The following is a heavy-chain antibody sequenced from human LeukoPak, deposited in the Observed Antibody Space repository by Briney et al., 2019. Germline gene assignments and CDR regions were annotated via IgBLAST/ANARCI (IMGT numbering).Heavy chain of an antibody. CDR3: ASRRPAGFDAFDI. CDR2: INPRAGST. Sequence: ASLKVSCKASGYTLSSYDMHWVRQAPGQGLEWMAIINPRAGSTEYARKFQGRVTVTRDTSTSTVYMELSSLTSEDTAVYYCASRRPAGFDAFDIWGQGTMVTVSS. D-gene: IGHD6-13*01. CDR1: GYTLSSYD. J-gene: IGHJ3*02. V-gene: IGHV1-46*01.